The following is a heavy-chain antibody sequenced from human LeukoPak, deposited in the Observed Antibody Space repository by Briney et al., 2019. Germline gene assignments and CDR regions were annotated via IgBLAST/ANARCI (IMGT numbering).Heavy chain of an antibody. D-gene: IGHD2-15*01. CDR2: ISGSGGST. Sequence: GGSLRLSCAASGFTFSNYAMTWVRQVPGKGLEWVSIISGSGGSTYYADFVKGRFTISRDNPKNTLYLQMNTLRAEDTAVYYCAKNRGDITSSRVGCDYWGQGALVTVSS. CDR1: GFTFSNYA. V-gene: IGHV3-23*01. J-gene: IGHJ4*02. CDR3: AKNRGDITSSRVGCDY.